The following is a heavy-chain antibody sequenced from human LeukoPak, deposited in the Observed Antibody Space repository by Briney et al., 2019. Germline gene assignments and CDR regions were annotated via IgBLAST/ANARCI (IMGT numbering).Heavy chain of an antibody. CDR1: GASIRSYY. CDR3: ARSYDTNNRQRFDY. Sequence: AETLSLTCTVSGASIRSYYWSWIRQPPGKGLEWIAYMYYTYSPNYNPSLKSRVSTSGDSSRNQFSLKLNSVTAADTAVYYCARSYDTNNRQRFDYWGQGTLDSVSS. CDR2: MYYTYSP. J-gene: IGHJ4*02. D-gene: IGHD3-22*01. V-gene: IGHV4-59*08.